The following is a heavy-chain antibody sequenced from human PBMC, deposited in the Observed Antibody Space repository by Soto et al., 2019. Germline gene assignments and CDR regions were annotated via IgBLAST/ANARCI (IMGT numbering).Heavy chain of an antibody. CDR3: AKDPRTTGTTGLFDY. V-gene: IGHV3-9*01. CDR1: GFTFDDYA. D-gene: IGHD1-1*01. J-gene: IGHJ4*02. Sequence: EVQLVESGGGLVQPGRSLRLSCAASGFTFDDYAMHWVRQAPGKGLEWVSGISWNSGSIGYADSVKGRFTISRDNAKNSLYLQMNSLRAEDTALYYCAKDPRTTGTTGLFDYWGQGTLVTVSS. CDR2: ISWNSGSI.